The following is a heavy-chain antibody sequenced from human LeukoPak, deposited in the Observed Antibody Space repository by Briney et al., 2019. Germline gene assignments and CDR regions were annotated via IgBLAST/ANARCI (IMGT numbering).Heavy chain of an antibody. J-gene: IGHJ4*02. Sequence: GGSLRLSCAATGFAFSSYAMSWVRQAPGKGLEWVSSISVSGGGTYYADSVKGRFTISRDNSKNTLYLQMNSLSAEDTAVYYCARRGIVLGAAPVLKYSFDYWGQGTLVTVSS. V-gene: IGHV3-23*01. CDR3: ARRGIVLGAAPVLKYSFDY. CDR2: ISVSGGGT. D-gene: IGHD1-26*01. CDR1: GFAFSSYA.